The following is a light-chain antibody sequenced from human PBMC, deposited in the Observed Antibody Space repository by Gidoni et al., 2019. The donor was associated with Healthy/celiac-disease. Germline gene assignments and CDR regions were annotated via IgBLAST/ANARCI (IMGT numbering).Light chain of an antibody. J-gene: IGKJ3*01. V-gene: IGKV1D-12*01. CDR1: QGISSW. CDR3: QQANSSGRFT. Sequence: DIQMTQSPSSVSASVGDRVTITCRASQGISSWLAWYQKKPGKAPKLLIYAASSLQSGVPSRFSGSGSGTDFTLTISSLQPEDFATYYCQQANSSGRFTFGPGTKVDIK. CDR2: AAS.